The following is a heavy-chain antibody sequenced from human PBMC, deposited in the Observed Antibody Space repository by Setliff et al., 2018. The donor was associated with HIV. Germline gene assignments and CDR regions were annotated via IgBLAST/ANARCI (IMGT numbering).Heavy chain of an antibody. V-gene: IGHV1-2*02. CDR3: ERGHCRSSGCYSPPYMDV. CDR1: GYTFTGYY. Sequence: ASVKVSCKASGYTFTGYYMHWVRQAPGQGLEWMGWINPNSGGTTYAQKFQGRVTMTRDTSISTAYMEVSRLRSDDTAVYYCERGHCRSSGCYSPPYMDVWGKGTTVTVSS. CDR2: INPNSGGT. J-gene: IGHJ6*03. D-gene: IGHD2-2*01.